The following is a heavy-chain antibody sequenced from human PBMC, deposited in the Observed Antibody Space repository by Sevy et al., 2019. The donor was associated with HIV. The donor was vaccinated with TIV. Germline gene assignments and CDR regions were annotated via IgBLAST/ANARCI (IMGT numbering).Heavy chain of an antibody. V-gene: IGHV3-49*03. CDR2: IRSKAYGGTT. J-gene: IGHJ4*02. Sequence: GGSLRLSCTASGFTFGDYAMSWFRQAPGKGLEWVGFIRSKAYGGTTEYAASVKGRFTISRDDSKSIAYLQMNSLKTEDTAVYYCTRGDTFGGVIIDSDYWGQGTLVTVSS. D-gene: IGHD3-16*01. CDR3: TRGDTFGGVIIDSDY. CDR1: GFTFGDYA.